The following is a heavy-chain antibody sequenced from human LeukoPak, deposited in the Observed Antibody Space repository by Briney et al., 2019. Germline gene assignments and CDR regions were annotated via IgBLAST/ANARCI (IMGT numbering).Heavy chain of an antibody. J-gene: IGHJ4*02. Sequence: ASVKVSCKASGYTFTSYYMHWVRQAPGQGLEWMGIINPSGGSTSYAQKFQGRVTMTRDTSTSTVYMELSGLRSEDTAVYYCARVVGIAAAGYWGQGTLVTVSS. CDR1: GYTFTSYY. V-gene: IGHV1-46*01. CDR3: ARVVGIAAAGY. CDR2: INPSGGST. D-gene: IGHD6-13*01.